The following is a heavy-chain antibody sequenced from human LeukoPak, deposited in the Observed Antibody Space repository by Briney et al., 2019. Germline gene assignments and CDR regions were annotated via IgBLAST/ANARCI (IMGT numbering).Heavy chain of an antibody. Sequence: SQTLSVTCAISGDSVSSNNGVWNWIRQSPSRGLEWLGRTYYRSKWYNDYAESMKGRITINSDTSKNQFSLQLNPVTPEDTAVYYCARDLGNSGWYTFDYWGQGTLVTVSS. CDR1: GDSVSSNNGV. CDR2: TYYRSKWYN. J-gene: IGHJ4*02. V-gene: IGHV6-1*01. D-gene: IGHD6-19*01. CDR3: ARDLGNSGWYTFDY.